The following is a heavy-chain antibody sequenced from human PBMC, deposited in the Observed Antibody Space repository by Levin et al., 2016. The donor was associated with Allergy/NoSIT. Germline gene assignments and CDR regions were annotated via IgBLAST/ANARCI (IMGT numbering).Heavy chain of an antibody. Sequence: GGSLRLSCTASGFSFSNYAMHWVRQAPGKGLEWVAFISFDGNTKYYGDSVKGRSTISRDNSKNMVYLQLDSLNNDDTAVYYCAKVLYRIPRGAVIPADHWGQGILVTVSS. CDR1: GFSFSNYA. CDR3: AKVLYRIPRGAVIPADH. CDR2: ISFDGNTK. V-gene: IGHV3-30*18. D-gene: IGHD2-21*01. J-gene: IGHJ4*02.